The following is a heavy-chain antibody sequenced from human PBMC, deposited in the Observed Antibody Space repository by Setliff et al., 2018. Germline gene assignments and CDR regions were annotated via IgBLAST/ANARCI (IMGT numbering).Heavy chain of an antibody. V-gene: IGHV1-18*01. J-gene: IGHJ4*02. CDR1: GYTFNNYG. CDR2: VTIYNGNT. CDR3: ARVESMVRGKNILRHFDY. Sequence: ASVKVSCKASGYTFNNYGVAWVRQAPGQGLDWMGWVTIYNGNTKYAQNLQGRLTLSTDRSTSTVYMELGSLTTDDTAIYYCARVESMVRGKNILRHFDYWGQGTQVTVSA. D-gene: IGHD3-10*01.